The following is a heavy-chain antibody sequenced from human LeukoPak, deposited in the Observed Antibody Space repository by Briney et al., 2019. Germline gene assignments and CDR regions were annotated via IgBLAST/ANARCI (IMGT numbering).Heavy chain of an antibody. CDR3: ARTTLAAAYNWFDP. D-gene: IGHD6-13*01. Sequence: ASVKASCKASGYTFTGYYMHWVRQAPGQGLEWMGRINPNSGGTNYAQKFQGRVTMTRDTSISTAYMELSRLRSDDTAVYYCARTTLAAAYNWFDPWGQGTLVTVSS. CDR1: GYTFTGYY. V-gene: IGHV1-2*06. J-gene: IGHJ5*02. CDR2: INPNSGGT.